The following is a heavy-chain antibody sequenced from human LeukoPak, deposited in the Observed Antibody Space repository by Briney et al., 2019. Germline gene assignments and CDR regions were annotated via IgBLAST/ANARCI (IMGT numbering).Heavy chain of an antibody. CDR3: ARDSTYYYDSGSSGPHYFDN. CDR1: GFTFSYYA. V-gene: IGHV3-30*01. J-gene: IGHJ4*02. Sequence: PGKSLRLSCAASGFTFSYYAMHWVRQAPCKGLEWVSLISSGGTYEYYPDSVQGRFTISSDNSKNTLYLQLNRLRAEDTAVYYCARDSTYYYDSGSSGPHYFDNWGQGTLVTVSS. CDR2: ISSGGTYE. D-gene: IGHD3-10*01.